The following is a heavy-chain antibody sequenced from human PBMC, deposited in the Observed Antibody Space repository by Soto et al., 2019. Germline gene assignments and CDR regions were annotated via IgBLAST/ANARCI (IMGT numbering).Heavy chain of an antibody. CDR3: ADSGGYYPRAYYFDY. CDR1: GFSFSTSG. CDR2: ISAGGDSA. D-gene: IGHD1-26*01. V-gene: IGHV3-23*01. Sequence: GGSLRLSCAVSGFSFSTSGMSWVRQAPGKGLEWVSGISAGGDSADYADSVKGRFTISRDNSKNTLYLQMNSLGAEDTAMYYCADSGGYYPRAYYFDYWGQGALVTVSS. J-gene: IGHJ4*02.